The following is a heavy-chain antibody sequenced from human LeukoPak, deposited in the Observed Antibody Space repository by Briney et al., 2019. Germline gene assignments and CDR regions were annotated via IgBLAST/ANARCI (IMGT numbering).Heavy chain of an antibody. CDR1: GGSFSGYY. CDR3: ARGGGSWYRIDY. V-gene: IGHV4-34*01. CDR2: INHSGST. D-gene: IGHD6-13*01. J-gene: IGHJ4*02. Sequence: SETLSLTCAVYGGSFSGYYWSWIRQPPGKGLEWIGEINHSGSTNYNPSLKSRVTISVDTSKNQFSLKLSSVTAADTAVYYCARGGGSWYRIDYWGQGTLVTVSS.